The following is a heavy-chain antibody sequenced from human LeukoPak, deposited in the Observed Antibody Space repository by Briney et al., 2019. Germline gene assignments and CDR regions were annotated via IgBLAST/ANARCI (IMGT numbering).Heavy chain of an antibody. V-gene: IGHV4-38-2*02. Sequence: SETLSLTCTVSGYSISSGYYWGWIRQPPGKGLEWIGSIYHSGSTFDNPSLKSRVTISVDTSKNQFSLKLSSVTAADTAVYYCARVPRGGDRFDPWGQGTLVTVSS. D-gene: IGHD3-16*01. J-gene: IGHJ5*02. CDR1: GYSISSGYY. CDR2: IYHSGST. CDR3: ARVPRGGDRFDP.